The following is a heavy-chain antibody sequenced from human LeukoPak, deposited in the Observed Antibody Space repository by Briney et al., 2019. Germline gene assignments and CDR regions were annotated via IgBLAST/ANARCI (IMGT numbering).Heavy chain of an antibody. D-gene: IGHD2-21*02. CDR3: ARVTRRVTQPLNYFDY. CDR1: GGSISSYY. J-gene: IGHJ4*02. V-gene: IGHV4-59*01. CDR2: IYYSGST. Sequence: SETLSLTCTVSGGSISSYYWSWIRQPPGKGLEWIGYIYYSGSTNYNPSLKSRVTISVDTSKNQFSLKLSSVTAADTAVYYCARVTRRVTQPLNYFDYWGQGTLVTVSS.